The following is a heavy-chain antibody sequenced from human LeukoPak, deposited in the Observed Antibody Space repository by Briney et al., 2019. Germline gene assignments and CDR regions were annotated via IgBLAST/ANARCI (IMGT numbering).Heavy chain of an antibody. V-gene: IGHV5-51*01. Sequence: GESLKISCKGSGYSFTSYWIGWVRQMPGKGLEWMGIIYPGDSDTRYSPSFQGQVTISVDKSITTAYLQWNSLKASDTAMYYCARHEWAGGSWYFDLWGRGTLVTVSS. D-gene: IGHD2-8*01. CDR3: ARHEWAGGSWYFDL. CDR1: GYSFTSYW. J-gene: IGHJ2*01. CDR2: IYPGDSDT.